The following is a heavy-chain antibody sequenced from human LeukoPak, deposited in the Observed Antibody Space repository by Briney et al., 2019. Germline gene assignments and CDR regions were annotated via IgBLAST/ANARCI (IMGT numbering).Heavy chain of an antibody. Sequence: AASVKVSCKASGYTFTAYYLHWMRQAPGQRLEWMGWINPNSGDTYFTEKFQGRISVTRETSIATAYMELSSLRSDDTAIYYCARDVCTYASCYPFSWGQGTLVTVSS. CDR2: INPNSGDT. J-gene: IGHJ5*02. CDR1: GYTFTAYY. CDR3: ARDVCTYASCYPFS. V-gene: IGHV1-2*02. D-gene: IGHD2-2*01.